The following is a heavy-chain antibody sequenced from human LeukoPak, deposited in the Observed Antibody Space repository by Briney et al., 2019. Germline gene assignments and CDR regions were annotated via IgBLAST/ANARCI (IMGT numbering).Heavy chain of an antibody. CDR3: ARESADYRIDY. Sequence: PSETLSLTCNVSGGSISSFYWSWIRQPPGKGLEWIGYIYYSGNTNYNPSLKSRVTISVDTTKNQFSLKLNSVTAADTAVYYCARESADYRIDYWGQGTLVTVSS. CDR1: GGSISSFY. CDR2: IYYSGNT. D-gene: IGHD4-11*01. V-gene: IGHV4-59*01. J-gene: IGHJ4*02.